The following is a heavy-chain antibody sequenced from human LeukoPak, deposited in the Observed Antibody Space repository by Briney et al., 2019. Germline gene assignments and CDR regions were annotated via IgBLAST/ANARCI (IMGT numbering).Heavy chain of an antibody. D-gene: IGHD3-10*02. CDR1: GFTFTSYS. J-gene: IGHJ6*04. V-gene: IGHV3-21*01. Sequence: GGSLRLSCAASGFTFTSYSMNWVRQAPGKGLEWVSSISSSSSYIYYAGSVKGRFTISRDNAKNSLYLQMNSLRAEDTAVYYCAELGITMIGGVWGKGTTVTISS. CDR3: AELGITMIGGV. CDR2: ISSSSSYI.